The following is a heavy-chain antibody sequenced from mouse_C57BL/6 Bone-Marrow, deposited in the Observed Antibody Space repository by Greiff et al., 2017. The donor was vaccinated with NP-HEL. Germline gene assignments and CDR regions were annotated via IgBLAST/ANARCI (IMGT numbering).Heavy chain of an antibody. V-gene: IGHV1-69*01. CDR3: ARYGYGRGAMDY. Sequence: QVQLQQPGAELVMPGASVKLSCKASGYTFTSYWMHWVKQRPGQGLEWIGEIDPSDSYTHYNQKFKGKSTLTVDKSSSTAYMQLSSLTSEDSAVYYCARYGYGRGAMDYWGQGTAVTVSS. CDR1: GYTFTSYW. D-gene: IGHD2-2*01. CDR2: IDPSDSYT. J-gene: IGHJ4*01.